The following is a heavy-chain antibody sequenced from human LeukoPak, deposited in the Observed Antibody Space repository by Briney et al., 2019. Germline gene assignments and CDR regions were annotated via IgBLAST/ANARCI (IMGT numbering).Heavy chain of an antibody. J-gene: IGHJ4*02. CDR3: ARNPSVCSGGSCYSFDY. CDR2: IYYSGST. D-gene: IGHD2-15*01. CDR1: GGSISSGGYY. Sequence: TSQTLSLTCTVSGGSISSGGYYWSWIRQHPGKGLEWIGYIYYSGSTYYNPSLKSRVTISVDTSKNQFSLKLSSVTAADTAVYYCARNPSVCSGGSCYSFDYWGRGTLVTVSS. V-gene: IGHV4-31*03.